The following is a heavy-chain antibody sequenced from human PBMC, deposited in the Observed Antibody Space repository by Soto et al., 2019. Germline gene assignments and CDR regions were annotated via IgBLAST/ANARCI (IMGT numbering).Heavy chain of an antibody. CDR3: ARHFSIEGKFIRYFQH. CDR2: IWYDGSNK. Sequence: QVQLVESGGGVVQPGRSLRLSCVASGFTFSSYGMHWVRQAPGKGLEWVAVIWYDGSNKYYADSVKGRFTISRDNSKNTLYLHIHSLRAEDTAVYYCARHFSIEGKFIRYFQHWGQGTLVTVSS. V-gene: IGHV3-33*01. CDR1: GFTFSSYG. D-gene: IGHD3-3*02. J-gene: IGHJ1*01.